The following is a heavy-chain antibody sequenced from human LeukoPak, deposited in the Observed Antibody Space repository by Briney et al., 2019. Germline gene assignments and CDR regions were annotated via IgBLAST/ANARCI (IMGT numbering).Heavy chain of an antibody. J-gene: IGHJ4*02. D-gene: IGHD6-13*01. CDR3: AKDSSSWSYGNYFDY. V-gene: IGHV3-23*01. CDR2: ISGSGGST. Sequence: PGGSLRLSCAASGFTFSSYAMSWVRQAPGKGLEWVSAISGSGGSTYYADSVKSRFTISRDNSKNTLYLQMNSLRAEDTAVYYCAKDSSSWSYGNYFDYWGQGTLVTVSS. CDR1: GFTFSSYA.